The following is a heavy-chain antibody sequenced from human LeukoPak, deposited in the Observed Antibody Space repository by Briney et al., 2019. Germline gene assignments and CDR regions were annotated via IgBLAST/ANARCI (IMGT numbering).Heavy chain of an antibody. CDR2: IYYSGST. Sequence: SETLSLTCTVSGDSISSYYWSWIRQPPGKGLEWIGYIYYSGSTNYNPSLKSRVTISVDTSKNQFSLKLSSVTAADTAVYYCARSPYDSSGYHTRRYFDYWGQGTLVTVSS. V-gene: IGHV4-59*08. J-gene: IGHJ4*02. CDR3: ARSPYDSSGYHTRRYFDY. D-gene: IGHD3-22*01. CDR1: GDSISSYY.